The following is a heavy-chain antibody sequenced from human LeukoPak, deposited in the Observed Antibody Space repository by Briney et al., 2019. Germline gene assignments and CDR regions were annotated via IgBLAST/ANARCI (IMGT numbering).Heavy chain of an antibody. V-gene: IGHV1-46*01. CDR3: ARAVITMVRGVNLNWFDP. CDR1: GYTFTSYY. CDR2: INPSGGST. Sequence: ASVKVSCKPSGYTFTSYYMHWVRQAPGQGLEWMGIINPSGGSTSYAQKFQGRVTMTRDTSTSTVYMELSSLRSEDTAVYYCARAVITMVRGVNLNWFDPWGQGTLVTVSS. D-gene: IGHD3-10*01. J-gene: IGHJ5*02.